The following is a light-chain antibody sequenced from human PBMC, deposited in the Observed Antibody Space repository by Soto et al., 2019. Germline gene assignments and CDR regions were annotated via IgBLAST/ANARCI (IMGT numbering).Light chain of an antibody. CDR3: QQYGSSPPMYT. J-gene: IGKJ2*01. CDR2: GAS. V-gene: IGKV3-20*01. CDR1: QSVSSSY. Sequence: EIVLTQSPGTLSLSPGERATLSCRASQSVSSSYLGWYQQKPGQAPRLLIYGASRRATGIPDRFSGSGSGTDFTLTISRLEPEDFAVYYCQQYGSSPPMYTFGQGTKLEIK.